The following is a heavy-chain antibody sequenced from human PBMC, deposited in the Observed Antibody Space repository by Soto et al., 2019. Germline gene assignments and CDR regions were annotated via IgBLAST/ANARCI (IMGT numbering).Heavy chain of an antibody. V-gene: IGHV1-18*01. CDR3: ARGGELAGWMPFDS. J-gene: IGHJ4*02. CDR1: GQTFTNYG. Sequence: QFQLVQSGGEVKKPGASVKVSCKASGQTFTNYGISWVRQAPGQGLEWMGWISGDNGDTRFAQKVQGRVSLTTDTSTSTAYMELRSLTSDDTAVYFCARGGELAGWMPFDSWGQGTLVTVSS. CDR2: ISGDNGDT. D-gene: IGHD6-19*01.